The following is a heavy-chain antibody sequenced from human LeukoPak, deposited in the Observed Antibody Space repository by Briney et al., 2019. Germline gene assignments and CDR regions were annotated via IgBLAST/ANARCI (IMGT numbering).Heavy chain of an antibody. CDR1: GGTFSSYA. CDR2: IIPILGIA. J-gene: IGHJ4*02. V-gene: IGHV1-69*04. Sequence: SVKVSCKASGGTFSSYAISWVRQTPGQGLEWMGRIIPILGIANYAQKFQGRVTITADKSTSTAYMELSSLRSEDTAVYYCARDYYDSRRTFDYWGQGTLVTVSS. D-gene: IGHD3-22*01. CDR3: ARDYYDSRRTFDY.